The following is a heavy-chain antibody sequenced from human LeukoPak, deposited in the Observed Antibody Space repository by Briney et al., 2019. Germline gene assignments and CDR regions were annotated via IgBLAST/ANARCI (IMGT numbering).Heavy chain of an antibody. CDR2: ISSRESTK. Sequence: GGSLRLSCAASGFTFSTFEMTWVRQAPGKGVEWVSYISSRESTKYYADSVKGRFTISRDNAKNAVYLQMNSLRAEDTAVYYCARYCSTTSCHFYGMDVWGRGTSVTVSS. CDR1: GFTFSTFE. D-gene: IGHD2-2*01. J-gene: IGHJ6*02. CDR3: ARYCSTTSCHFYGMDV. V-gene: IGHV3-48*03.